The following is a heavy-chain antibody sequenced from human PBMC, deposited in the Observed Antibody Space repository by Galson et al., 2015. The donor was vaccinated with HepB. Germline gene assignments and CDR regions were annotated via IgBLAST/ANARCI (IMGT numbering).Heavy chain of an antibody. D-gene: IGHD3-16*02. V-gene: IGHV3-64D*06. Sequence: SLRLSCAASGFTFNSYTLHWIRQAPGKGLEYVSTISGNGGSTSYADAVKGRFTISRDNSKNTLFLQMSTLRAEDTAVYYCARSWHFDLWGRGTLVTVSS. J-gene: IGHJ2*01. CDR3: ARSWHFDL. CDR2: ISGNGGST. CDR1: GFTFNSYT.